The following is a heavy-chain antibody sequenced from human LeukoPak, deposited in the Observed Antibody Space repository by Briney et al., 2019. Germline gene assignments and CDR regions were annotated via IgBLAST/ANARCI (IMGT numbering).Heavy chain of an antibody. Sequence: ASVKVSCKASGYTFTSYGISWVRQAPGQGLEWMGWISAYNGNTNYAQKLQGRVTMTTDTSTSTAYMELRSLRSDDTAVYYCARDGENYYVWGSYRYPFYYWGQGTLVTVSS. D-gene: IGHD3-16*02. J-gene: IGHJ4*02. V-gene: IGHV1-18*01. CDR1: GYTFTSYG. CDR2: ISAYNGNT. CDR3: ARDGENYYVWGSYRYPFYY.